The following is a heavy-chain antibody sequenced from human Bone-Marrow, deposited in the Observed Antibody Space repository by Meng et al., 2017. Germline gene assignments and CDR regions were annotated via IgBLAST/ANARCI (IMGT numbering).Heavy chain of an antibody. J-gene: IGHJ5*02. CDR3: ARHNYGYYRWFAP. Sequence: QVHLQESGPGLVKPSQTLSLTCTVSGGSISSGDYYWSWIRQPPGKGLDCIGYIYYSGSTYYNPSLKSRVTISVDTSRNQFSLKLGSMTAADTAVYYCARHNYGYYRWFAPWGQGTLVTVSS. CDR2: IYYSGST. D-gene: IGHD4-17*01. V-gene: IGHV4-30-4*01. CDR1: GGSISSGDYY.